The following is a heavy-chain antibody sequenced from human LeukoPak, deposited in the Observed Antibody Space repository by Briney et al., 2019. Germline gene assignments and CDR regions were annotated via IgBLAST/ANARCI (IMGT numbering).Heavy chain of an antibody. D-gene: IGHD1-14*01. J-gene: IGHJ4*02. CDR3: TRYNNDHFDY. CDR2: IAYDGSRA. Sequence: PGRSLRLSCAGSGFTFGGYGMHWFRQTPSKGLEWVAVIAYDGSRAFYAVSVKGRFTISRDNSKNTMSVQMDDLRAEDTAVYYCTRYNNDHFDYWGQGTLVTVSS. V-gene: IGHV3-33*01. CDR1: GFTFGGYG.